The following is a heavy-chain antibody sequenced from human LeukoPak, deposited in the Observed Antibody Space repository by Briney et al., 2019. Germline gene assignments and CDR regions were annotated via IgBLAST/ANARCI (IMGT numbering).Heavy chain of an antibody. D-gene: IGHD1-26*01. CDR3: ARTRIVGGTTPIFDY. Sequence: ESGPVLVKPTQTLTLTCTFSGFSLSTSAMCVSWIRQPPGKALEWLALIDWDDDKFYSTSLKTRLTISSDTPKNQVVLTMTHMDPVDTATYSCARTRIVGGTTPIFDYWGQGTLVTVSS. CDR2: IDWDDDK. V-gene: IGHV2-70*16. J-gene: IGHJ4*02. CDR1: GFSLSTSAMC.